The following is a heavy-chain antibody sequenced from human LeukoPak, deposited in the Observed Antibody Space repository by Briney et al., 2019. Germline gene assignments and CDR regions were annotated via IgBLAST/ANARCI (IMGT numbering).Heavy chain of an antibody. CDR2: IKQAESER. J-gene: IGHJ6*02. Sequence: GGSLRLSCAASGFTISNYWMSWVRQAPGKGLEWVANIKQAESERFYVDSVKDRFIIFRDNAENSVYLQVNSLRDEDTAVYYCARGRFNYGWGMGVWGQGTTVIVSS. D-gene: IGHD5-18*01. CDR3: ARGRFNYGWGMGV. V-gene: IGHV3-7*01. CDR1: GFTISNYW.